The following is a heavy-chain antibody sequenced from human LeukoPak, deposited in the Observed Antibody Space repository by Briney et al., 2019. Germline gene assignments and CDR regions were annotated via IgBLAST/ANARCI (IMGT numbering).Heavy chain of an antibody. CDR2: IKQDGSGK. D-gene: IGHD6-13*01. Sequence: GGSLRLSCAASGFTFSRYWMTWVRQAPGKGLEWVANIKQDGSGKYYVDSVKGRFTISRDNAKNSLYLQMNSLRAEDTAVYYCARDDGSWYYFDFWGQGTLVTVSS. CDR3: ARDDGSWYYFDF. CDR1: GFTFSRYW. V-gene: IGHV3-7*01. J-gene: IGHJ4*02.